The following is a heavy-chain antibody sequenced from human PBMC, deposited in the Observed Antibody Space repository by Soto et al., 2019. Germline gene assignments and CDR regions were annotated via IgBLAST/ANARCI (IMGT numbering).Heavy chain of an antibody. Sequence: GGSLRLSFAASGFTFSSYAMSWVRQAPGKGLEWVSSISGGGNDAYYADSVKGRFTISRDNSRNTLYLQMNSLRADDTAVHYCARSLFLASTGIEPFDFWGQGTLVTVSS. D-gene: IGHD6-13*01. CDR2: ISGGGNDA. V-gene: IGHV3-23*01. CDR3: ARSLFLASTGIEPFDF. CDR1: GFTFSSYA. J-gene: IGHJ4*02.